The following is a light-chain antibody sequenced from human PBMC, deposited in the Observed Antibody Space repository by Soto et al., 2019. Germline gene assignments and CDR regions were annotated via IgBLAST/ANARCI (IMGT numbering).Light chain of an antibody. J-gene: IGKJ5*01. CDR2: DVS. Sequence: EIVMTHSPASLSVCPWERVTLSCRAGQGVTTNFAWYQQKSGQSPRLLIYDVSTRATGVPARFSGTGSETDFTLTISGLQSEDSAVYFRQQYHNWPFSFGQGTRLEIK. V-gene: IGKV3-15*01. CDR3: QQYHNWPFS. CDR1: QGVTTN.